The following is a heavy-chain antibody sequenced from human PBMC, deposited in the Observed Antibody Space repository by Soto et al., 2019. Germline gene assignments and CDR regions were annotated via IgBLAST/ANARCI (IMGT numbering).Heavy chain of an antibody. CDR2: IYSSGST. J-gene: IGHJ4*02. CDR3: ARDGSGRPATY. D-gene: IGHD3-10*01. Sequence: SETLSLTCTVSGGSISSGGYYWTWIRQPPGKGLEWIGYIYSSGSTNYNPSLKSRVTISVDTSKNQFSLKLNSVTAADTAVYYCARDGSGRPATYWGQGTLVTVSS. CDR1: GGSISSGGYY. V-gene: IGHV4-61*08.